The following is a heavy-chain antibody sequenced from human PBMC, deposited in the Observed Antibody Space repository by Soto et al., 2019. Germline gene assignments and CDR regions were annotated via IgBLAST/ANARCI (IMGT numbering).Heavy chain of an antibody. V-gene: IGHV4-39*01. Sequence: PSETLSLTCTVSGGSIISSSYYWGWILQPPGKGLEWIGSIYYSGSTYYNPSLKSRVTISVDTSKNQFSLKLSSVTAADTAVYYCARRSTSCYGCRWFDPWGQGTLVTVS. CDR1: GGSIISSSYY. CDR3: ARRSTSCYGCRWFDP. D-gene: IGHD2-2*01. CDR2: IYYSGST. J-gene: IGHJ5*02.